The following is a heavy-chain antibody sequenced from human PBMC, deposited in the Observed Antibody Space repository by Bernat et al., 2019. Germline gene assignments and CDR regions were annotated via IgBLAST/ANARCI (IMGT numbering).Heavy chain of an antibody. Sequence: EVQLLQSGGGLVQPGGPLRLSCVASGSTLSAYAMTWVRQAPGKGLEWVSTIGSTGSTYYAGSVKGRFTISRDNSKDTLYLQMDSLRAEDTAVYHCATQYYTSGASIDSWGQGTLVTVSS. J-gene: IGHJ4*02. CDR2: IGSTGST. V-gene: IGHV3-23*01. CDR3: ATQYYTSGASIDS. CDR1: GSTLSAYA. D-gene: IGHD1-26*01.